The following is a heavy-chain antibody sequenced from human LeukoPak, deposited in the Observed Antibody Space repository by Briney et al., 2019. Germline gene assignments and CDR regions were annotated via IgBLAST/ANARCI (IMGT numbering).Heavy chain of an antibody. Sequence: ASVKVSCKASGYTFTSYDINWVRQATGQGLGWMGWMNPSSGNTGYAQKFQGRVTMTRNTSISTAYMELSSLRSEDTAVYYCARFQTPYSYAFIYYYYYMDVWGKGTTVTVSS. CDR1: GYTFTSYD. V-gene: IGHV1-8*01. CDR2: MNPSSGNT. CDR3: ARFQTPYSYAFIYYYYYMDV. J-gene: IGHJ6*03. D-gene: IGHD5-18*01.